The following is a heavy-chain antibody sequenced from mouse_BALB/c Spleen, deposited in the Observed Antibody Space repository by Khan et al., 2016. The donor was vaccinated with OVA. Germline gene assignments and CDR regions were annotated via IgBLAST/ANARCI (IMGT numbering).Heavy chain of an antibody. Sequence: VELVESGPGLVAPSQSLSITCTVSGFSLTSYGVGWVRQPPGKGLEWLGVIWGDGSANYHSALISRLNINKDNSKSQVFLQLNSLQTDDTATYYGALYYYSSAWFAYWGQGTLVTVSA. V-gene: IGHV2-3*01. J-gene: IGHJ3*01. D-gene: IGHD1-1*01. CDR1: GFSLTSYG. CDR3: ALYYYSSAWFAY. CDR2: IWGDGSA.